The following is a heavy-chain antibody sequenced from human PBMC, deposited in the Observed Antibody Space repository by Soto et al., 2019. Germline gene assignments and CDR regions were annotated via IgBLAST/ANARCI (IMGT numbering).Heavy chain of an antibody. CDR1: GFTFSNFE. J-gene: IGHJ6*02. D-gene: IGHD3-9*01. CDR2: INTAGSTK. CDR3: ARAECSSPDCLTAYYSYGLDV. V-gene: IGHV3-48*03. Sequence: PGGSRRLSWAASGFTFSNFEMHWVRQAAGKGLEWVSYINTAGSTKYYAESVKGRFTISRDNARNSLFLQMNSLRAEDTAVYYCARAECSSPDCLTAYYSYGLDVWGQGSTVTVSS.